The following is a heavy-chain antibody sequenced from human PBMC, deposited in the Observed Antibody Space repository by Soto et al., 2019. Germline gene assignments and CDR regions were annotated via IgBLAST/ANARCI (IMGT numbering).Heavy chain of an antibody. Sequence: GGSLRLSCAASGFTFSSYGMHWVRQAPGKGLERVAVISYDGSNKYYADSVKGRFTISRDNSKNTLYLQMNSLRAEDTAVYYCAKEDYYDSSGYQIPYYYYGMDVWGQGTTVTVSS. CDR3: AKEDYYDSSGYQIPYYYYGMDV. CDR2: ISYDGSNK. CDR1: GFTFSSYG. D-gene: IGHD3-22*01. J-gene: IGHJ6*02. V-gene: IGHV3-30*18.